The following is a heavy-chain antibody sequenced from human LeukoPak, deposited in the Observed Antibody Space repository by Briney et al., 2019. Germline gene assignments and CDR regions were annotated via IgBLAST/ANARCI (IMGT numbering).Heavy chain of an antibody. D-gene: IGHD6-19*01. CDR3: ARGNIAVAGRRFDY. CDR1: GYTFTNYY. CDR2: INPSGGST. Sequence: ASVKVSCKASGYTFTNYYIHWVRQAPGQGLEWVGIINPSGGSTSYAQNFQGRLTVTRDTSTSTVYMELSSLKSEDTAVYYCARGNIAVAGRRFDYWGQGTLVTVSS. V-gene: IGHV1-46*01. J-gene: IGHJ4*02.